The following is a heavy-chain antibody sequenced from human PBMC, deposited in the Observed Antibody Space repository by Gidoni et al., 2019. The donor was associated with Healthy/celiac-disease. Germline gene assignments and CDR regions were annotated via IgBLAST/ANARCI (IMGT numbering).Heavy chain of an antibody. J-gene: IGHJ4*02. D-gene: IGHD2-2*01. CDR1: GGTFSSYA. Sequence: QVQLVQSGAEVTKTGSSVKVSCKASGGTFSSYAISWVRQAPGQGLEWMGGIIPICGTANYAQKFQGRDTITADESTSTDYMELSSLRYEDTAVYYCARDGGSSTRIPRFYDFDYWGQGTLVTVSS. CDR3: ARDGGSSTRIPRFYDFDY. V-gene: IGHV1-69*01. CDR2: IIPICGTA.